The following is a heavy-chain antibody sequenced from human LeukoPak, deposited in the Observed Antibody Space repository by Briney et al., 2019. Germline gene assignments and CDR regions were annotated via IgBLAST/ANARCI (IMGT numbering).Heavy chain of an antibody. V-gene: IGHV4-34*01. D-gene: IGHD2-15*01. Sequence: SETLSLTCAVYGGTFSGYYWNWIRHSPGKGLEWIGEINYSGSSNYNPSLKSRATISVDTSINQFSLKLNSLTAADTAIYYCARGTPRFDSWSQGTMVTAS. CDR2: INYSGSS. CDR1: GGTFSGYY. J-gene: IGHJ3*01. CDR3: ARGTPRFDS.